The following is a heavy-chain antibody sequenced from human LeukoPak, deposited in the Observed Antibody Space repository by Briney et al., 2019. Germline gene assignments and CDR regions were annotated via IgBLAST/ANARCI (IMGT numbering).Heavy chain of an antibody. V-gene: IGHV1-2*02. D-gene: IGHD6-13*01. Sequence: GASVKVSCKASGYTFTGYYMHWVRQAPGQGLEWMGWINPNSGGTNYAQKFQGRVTMTRDTSISTAYMELSRLRSDDTAVYYCARKNSSSWPSYYYYGMDVWGQGTTVTVSS. CDR1: GYTFTGYY. CDR2: INPNSGGT. CDR3: ARKNSSSWPSYYYYGMDV. J-gene: IGHJ6*02.